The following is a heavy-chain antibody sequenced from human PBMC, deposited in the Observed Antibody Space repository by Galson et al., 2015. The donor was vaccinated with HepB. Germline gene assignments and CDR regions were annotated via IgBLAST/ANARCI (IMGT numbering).Heavy chain of an antibody. D-gene: IGHD3-3*01. CDR2: IIPILGIA. J-gene: IGHJ6*04. CDR1: GGTFSSYA. CDR3: ARDGPAWRFWSGYFKARRPMDV. V-gene: IGHV1-69*10. Sequence: SVKVSCKASGGTFSSYAISWVRQAPGQGLEWMGGIIPILGIANYAQKFQGRVTITADKSTSTAYMELSSLRSEDTAVYYCARDGPAWRFWSGYFKARRPMDVWGKGTTVTVSS.